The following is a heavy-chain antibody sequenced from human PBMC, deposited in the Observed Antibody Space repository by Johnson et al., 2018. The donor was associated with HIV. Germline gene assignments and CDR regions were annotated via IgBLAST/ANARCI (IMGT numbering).Heavy chain of an antibody. V-gene: IGHV3-11*04. J-gene: IGHJ3*02. CDR2: ISSSGTTI. CDR1: GFTFSDYY. Sequence: QVQLVESGGGLVKPGGSLRLSCVASGFTFSDYYMSWIRQAPGKGLEWVSYISSSGTTIYSADSVQGRFTISRDNAKNTLYLEMKSLRVDDTAVYYCVRDDYAFHIWGQGTMVSVSS. D-gene: IGHD2-21*02. CDR3: VRDDYAFHI.